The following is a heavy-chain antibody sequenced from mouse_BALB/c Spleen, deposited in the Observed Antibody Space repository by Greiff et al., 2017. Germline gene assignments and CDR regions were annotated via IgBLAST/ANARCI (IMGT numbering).Heavy chain of an antibody. D-gene: IGHD3-2*01. J-gene: IGHJ3*01. CDR1: GDSITSGY. CDR3: ASQTARATGFAY. Sequence: EVKLMESGPSLVKPSQTLSLTCSVTGDSITSGYWNWIRKFPGNKLEYMGYISYSGSTYYNPSLKSRISITRDTSKNQYYLQLNSVTTEDTATYYCASQTARATGFAYWGQGTLVTVSA. CDR2: ISYSGST. V-gene: IGHV3-8*02.